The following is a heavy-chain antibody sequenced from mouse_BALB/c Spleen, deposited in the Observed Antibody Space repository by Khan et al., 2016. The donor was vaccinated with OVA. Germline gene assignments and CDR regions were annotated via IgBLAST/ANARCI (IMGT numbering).Heavy chain of an antibody. CDR3: ARIKKIVATYFDY. J-gene: IGHJ2*01. CDR2: TNPTNGRT. V-gene: IGHV1S81*02. CDR1: GYTFTSYW. Sequence: QVQLQQSGAELVKAGASVKMSCKASGYTFTSYWMHWVKQRLGQGLEWFAETNPTNGRTYYTEKFKSKATLTVDKYASTAYMLLSGPTFEDSAVYYCARIKKIVATYFDYWGQGTTLTVSS. D-gene: IGHD1-1*01.